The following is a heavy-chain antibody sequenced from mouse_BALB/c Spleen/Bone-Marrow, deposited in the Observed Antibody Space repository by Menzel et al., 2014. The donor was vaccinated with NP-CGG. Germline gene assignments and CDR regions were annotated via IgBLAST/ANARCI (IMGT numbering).Heavy chain of an antibody. V-gene: IGHV1-12*01. CDR3: ARGDGYDSYYFDY. J-gene: IGHJ2*01. CDR2: IYPGNGDT. CDR1: GYTFTSYN. D-gene: IGHD2-2*01. Sequence: LQQSGAELVKPGASVKMSCKASGYTFTSYNMHWVKQTPGQGLEWIGAIYPGNGDTSYNQKFKGKATLTADKSSSTAYMQLSSLTSEDSAVYYCARGDGYDSYYFDYWGQVTTLTVSS.